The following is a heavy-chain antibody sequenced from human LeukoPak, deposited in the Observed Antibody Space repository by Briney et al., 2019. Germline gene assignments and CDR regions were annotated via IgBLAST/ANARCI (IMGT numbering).Heavy chain of an antibody. D-gene: IGHD3-16*01. V-gene: IGHV3-33*06. Sequence: GGSLRLSCAASGFTFTTYGMHWVRQAPGKGLGWVAVIWYDGSDKYYADSVKGRFTISRDNSKNTLYLQMNSLRAEDTAVYYCVKQGGTYYFDHWGQGTLVTVSS. J-gene: IGHJ4*02. CDR1: GFTFTTYG. CDR2: IWYDGSDK. CDR3: VKQGGTYYFDH.